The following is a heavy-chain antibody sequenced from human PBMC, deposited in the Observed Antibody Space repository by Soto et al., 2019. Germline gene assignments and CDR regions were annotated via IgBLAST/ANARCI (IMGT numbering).Heavy chain of an antibody. D-gene: IGHD3-10*01. CDR3: ARDSMVRGAFDY. J-gene: IGHJ4*02. CDR1: GFTFSSYA. CDR2: ISGSGGST. Sequence: EVQLLESGGGLVQPGGSLRLSCAASGFTFSSYAMSWVRQAPGKGLEWVSAISGSGGSTYYADSVKGRFTISRDNAKNSLYLQMNSLRAEDTAVYYCARDSMVRGAFDYWGQGTLVTVSS. V-gene: IGHV3-23*01.